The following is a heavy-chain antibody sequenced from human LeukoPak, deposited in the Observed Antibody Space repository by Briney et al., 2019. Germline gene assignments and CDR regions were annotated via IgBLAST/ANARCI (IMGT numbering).Heavy chain of an antibody. D-gene: IGHD6-6*01. V-gene: IGHV1-69*05. CDR1: GGTFSSYA. CDR3: ARVGSGGSSEYLDY. J-gene: IGHJ4*02. CDR2: IIPIFGIA. Sequence: GASVKVSCKASGGTFSSYAISWVRQAPGQGLEWMGGIIPIFGIANYAQKFQGRVTITTDESTSTAYMELSSLRSEDTAVYYCARVGSGGSSEYLDYWGQGTLVTVSS.